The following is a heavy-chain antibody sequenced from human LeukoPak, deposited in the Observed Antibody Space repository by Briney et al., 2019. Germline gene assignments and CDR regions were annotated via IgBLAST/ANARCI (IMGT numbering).Heavy chain of an antibody. CDR2: ISGSGGST. J-gene: IGHJ6*02. D-gene: IGHD6-13*01. CDR3: ARDPLGSSWFGYYYYGMDV. V-gene: IGHV3-23*01. Sequence: GGSLRLSCAASGFTFSSYAMSWVRQAPGKGLEWVSAISGSGGSTYYADSVKGRFTISRDNSKNTLYLQMNSLRAEDTAVYYCARDPLGSSWFGYYYYGMDVWGQGTTVTVSS. CDR1: GFTFSSYA.